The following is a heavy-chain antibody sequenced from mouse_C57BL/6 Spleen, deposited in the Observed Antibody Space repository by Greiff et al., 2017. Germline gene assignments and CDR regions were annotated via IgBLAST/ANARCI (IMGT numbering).Heavy chain of an antibody. Sequence: QVQLKQPGAELVQPGASVKLSCKASGYTFTSYWMQWVKQRPGQGLEWIGEIDPSDSSTNYNQKFKGKATWTVDTSTSTAYIQLSSLTSDDTAVYYCARSGQFAYWGQGTLVTVSA. V-gene: IGHV1-50*01. CDR2: IDPSDSST. CDR3: ARSGQFAY. D-gene: IGHD3-1*01. J-gene: IGHJ3*01. CDR1: GYTFTSYW.